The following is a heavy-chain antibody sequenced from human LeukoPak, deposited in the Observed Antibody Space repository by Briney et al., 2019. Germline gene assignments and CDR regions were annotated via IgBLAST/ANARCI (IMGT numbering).Heavy chain of an antibody. CDR2: IYSDNT. CDR1: GFTVSSNS. CDR3: AKVGYSGYGLHWYFDL. D-gene: IGHD5-12*01. Sequence: SGGSLRLSCTVSGFTVSSNSMSWVRQAPGKGLEWVSFIYSDNTHYSDSVKGRFTISRDNSKNTLYLQMNSLRAEDTAVYYCAKVGYSGYGLHWYFDLWGRGTLVTVSS. J-gene: IGHJ2*01. V-gene: IGHV3-53*01.